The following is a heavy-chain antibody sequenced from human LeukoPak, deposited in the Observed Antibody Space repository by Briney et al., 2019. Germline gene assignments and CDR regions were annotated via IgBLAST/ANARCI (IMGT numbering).Heavy chain of an antibody. CDR1: GYTFTGYY. Sequence: ASVKVSCKASGYTFTGYYMHWVRQAPGQGLEWMGWINPNSGGTNYAQKFQGRVTMTRDTSISTAYMELSRLRSDDTAVYYCARTPGYSDYDPFDYWGRGTLVTVSS. CDR2: INPNSGGT. D-gene: IGHD5-12*01. V-gene: IGHV1-2*02. J-gene: IGHJ4*02. CDR3: ARTPGYSDYDPFDY.